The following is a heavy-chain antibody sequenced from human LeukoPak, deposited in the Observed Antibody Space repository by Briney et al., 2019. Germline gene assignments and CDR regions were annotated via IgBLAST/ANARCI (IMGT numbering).Heavy chain of an antibody. V-gene: IGHV1-69*13. J-gene: IGHJ6*03. CDR3: ARGGYSYGYLSYYYYMDV. CDR2: IIPIFGTA. Sequence: ASVKVSCKASGGTFSSYAISWVRQAPGQGLEWMGGIIPIFGTANYAQKFQGRVTITADESTSTAYMELSSLRSEDTAVYYCARGGYSYGYLSYYYYMDVWGKGTTVTVSS. D-gene: IGHD5-18*01. CDR1: GGTFSSYA.